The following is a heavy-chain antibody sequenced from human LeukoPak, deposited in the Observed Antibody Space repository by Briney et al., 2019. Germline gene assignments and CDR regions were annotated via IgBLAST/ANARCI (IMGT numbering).Heavy chain of an antibody. CDR3: ARVYSSGWYDY. CDR1: GGSISSYH. CDR2: IYTSGST. Sequence: PSETLSLTCTVSGGSISSYHWSWIRQPAGKGLEWIGRIYTSGSTNYNPSLKSRVTMSVDTSENQFSLRLSSVTAADTAVYYCARVYSSGWYDYWGQGTLVTVSP. V-gene: IGHV4-4*07. D-gene: IGHD6-19*01. J-gene: IGHJ4*02.